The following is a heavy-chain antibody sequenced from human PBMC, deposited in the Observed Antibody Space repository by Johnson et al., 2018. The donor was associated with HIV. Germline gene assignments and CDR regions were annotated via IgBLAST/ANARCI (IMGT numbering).Heavy chain of an antibody. CDR2: ISYDGSNK. D-gene: IGHD3-16*01. J-gene: IGHJ3*02. CDR1: GFTFSSYA. Sequence: QVQLVESGGGVVQPGRSLRLSCEASGFTFSSYAMHWVRQAPGKGLEWVAVISYDGSNKYYADFVKGRFTIPRDNAKNSLYLQMNSLRAEDTSLYYCARERLLTWGRSDAFDIWGQGTMVTVSS. CDR3: ARERLLTWGRSDAFDI. V-gene: IGHV3-30-3*01.